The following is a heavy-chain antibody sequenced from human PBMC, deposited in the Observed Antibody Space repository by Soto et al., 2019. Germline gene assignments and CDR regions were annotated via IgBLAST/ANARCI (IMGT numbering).Heavy chain of an antibody. CDR1: GYSFTSYW. Sequence: GESLKISCKGSGYSFTSYWIGWVRQMPGKGLEWMGIIYPGDSDTRYSPSFQGQVTISADKSISTAYLQWSSLKASDTAMYYCASFSCSGGSCYGGELYYYYMDVWGKGTTVTVSS. J-gene: IGHJ6*03. V-gene: IGHV5-51*01. CDR3: ASFSCSGGSCYGGELYYYYMDV. CDR2: IYPGDSDT. D-gene: IGHD2-15*01.